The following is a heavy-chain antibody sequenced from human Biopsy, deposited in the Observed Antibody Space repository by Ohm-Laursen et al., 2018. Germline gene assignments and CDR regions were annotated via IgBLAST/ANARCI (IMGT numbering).Heavy chain of an antibody. CDR3: ARIPIPIFSAALVYRHRRHLQGLDV. CDR2: IDWDGAK. CDR1: GFSVNTRGMS. V-gene: IGHV2-70*16. J-gene: IGHJ6*02. Sequence: STQTLTLTCTLSGFSVNTRGMSVTWIRQPPGKALEWLARIDWDGAKFYSASLKSRLTISKGTSGNHVVLTLSDVDPVDTGTYYCARIPIPIFSAALVYRHRRHLQGLDVWGQGTTVSVSS. D-gene: IGHD2-21*01.